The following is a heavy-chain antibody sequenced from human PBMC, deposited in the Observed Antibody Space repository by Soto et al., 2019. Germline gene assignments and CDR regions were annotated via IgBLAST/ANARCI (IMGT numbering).Heavy chain of an antibody. CDR1: GYSFTNYW. CDR3: ARQDTLIRGVPHY. J-gene: IGHJ4*02. V-gene: IGHV5-51*01. D-gene: IGHD3-10*01. Sequence: PGESLKISCKGSGYSFTNYWIGWVRQKPGKGLEWMGIISPGDSDIRYNPSFQGQVTISADRSISTAYLQWSSLKASDTAMYYCARQDTLIRGVPHYWGQGTLVTVSS. CDR2: ISPGDSDI.